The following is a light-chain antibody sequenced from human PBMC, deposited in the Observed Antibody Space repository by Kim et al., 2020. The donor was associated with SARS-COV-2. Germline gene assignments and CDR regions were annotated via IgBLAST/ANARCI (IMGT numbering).Light chain of an antibody. CDR3: QAWDSSISVV. CDR2: QDS. Sequence: SYELTQPPSVSVSPGQTASITCSGDKLGDKYACWYQQKPGQSPVLVIYQDSKRPSGIPERFSGSNSGNTATLTISGTQAMDEADYYCQAWDSSISVVFGGG. V-gene: IGLV3-1*01. CDR1: KLGDKY. J-gene: IGLJ2*01.